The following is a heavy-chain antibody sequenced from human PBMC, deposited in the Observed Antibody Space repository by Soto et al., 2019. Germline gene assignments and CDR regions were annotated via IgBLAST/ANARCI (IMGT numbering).Heavy chain of an antibody. D-gene: IGHD5-18*01. V-gene: IGHV4-59*01. J-gene: IGHJ4*02. Sequence: PSETLSLTCTVSGGSISSYYWSWIRQPPGKGLEWIGYIYYSGSTNYNPSLKSRVTISVDTSKNQFSLKLSSVTAADTAVYYCARVSGYSYGYVVDYWGQGTLVTVSS. CDR3: ARVSGYSYGYVVDY. CDR2: IYYSGST. CDR1: GGSISSYY.